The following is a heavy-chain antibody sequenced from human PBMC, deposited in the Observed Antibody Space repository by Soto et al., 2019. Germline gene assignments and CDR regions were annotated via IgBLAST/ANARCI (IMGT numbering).Heavy chain of an antibody. J-gene: IGHJ6*02. CDR3: ARSYFVVVPADTPGQTHYGMDV. CDR1: GFTFSSYG. Sequence: PGVSLRLSCATSGFTFSSYGMHWVRQAPGKGLEWVAVIWYDGSNKYYADSVKGRFTISRDNSKNTQYLQMNSLGAEDTAVYYCARSYFVVVPADTPGQTHYGMDVWGQGTTVTVSS. CDR2: IWYDGSNK. D-gene: IGHD2-2*01. V-gene: IGHV3-33*01.